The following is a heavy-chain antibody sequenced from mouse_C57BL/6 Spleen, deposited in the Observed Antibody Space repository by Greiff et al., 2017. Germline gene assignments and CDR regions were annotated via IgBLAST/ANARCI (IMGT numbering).Heavy chain of an antibody. D-gene: IGHD1-1*01. J-gene: IGHJ4*01. V-gene: IGHV8-8*01. CDR2: IWWDDDK. CDR3: ARISDLITTVVATDY. CDR1: GYSLSTFGMG. Sequence: QVTLKVSGPGILQPSQTLSLTCSFSGYSLSTFGMGVGWIRQPSGKGLEWLAHIWWDDDKYYNTALKNRPTISKDSSKNQVFRKIANVDTADTATYYCARISDLITTVVATDYWGQGTSVTVSS.